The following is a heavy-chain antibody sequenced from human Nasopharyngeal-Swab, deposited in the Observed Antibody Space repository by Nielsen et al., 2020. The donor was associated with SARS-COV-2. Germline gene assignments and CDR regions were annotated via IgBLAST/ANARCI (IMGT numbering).Heavy chain of an antibody. Sequence: GGSLRLSCAASGFTFSSYAMSWVRQAPGKALEWVSAISGSGGSTYYADSVKGRFTISRDNSKNTLYLQMNSLRAEDTAIYYCAKDGGWGYYYYGMDVWGQGTTVTVSS. CDR3: AKDGGWGYYYYGMDV. V-gene: IGHV3-23*01. CDR1: GFTFSSYA. J-gene: IGHJ6*02. CDR2: ISGSGGST. D-gene: IGHD6-19*01.